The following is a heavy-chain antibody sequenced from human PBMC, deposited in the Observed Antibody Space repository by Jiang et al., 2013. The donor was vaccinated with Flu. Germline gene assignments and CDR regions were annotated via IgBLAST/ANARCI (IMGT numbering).Heavy chain of an antibody. CDR2: INPSGGST. D-gene: IGHD3-22*01. Sequence: SGAEVKKPGASVKVSCKASGYTFTSYYMHWVRQAPGQGLEWMGIINPSGGSTSYAQKFQGRVTMTRDTSTSTVYMELSSLRSEDTAVYYCARDDTGWDSSGYYSNYFDYWGQGTLVTVSS. CDR3: ARDDTGWDSSGYYSNYFDY. V-gene: IGHV1-46*01. J-gene: IGHJ4*02. CDR1: GYTFTSYY.